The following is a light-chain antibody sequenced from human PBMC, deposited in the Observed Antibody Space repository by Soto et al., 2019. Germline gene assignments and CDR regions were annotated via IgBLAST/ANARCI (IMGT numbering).Light chain of an antibody. Sequence: EIVLTQSPGSLSLSPGESATLSCRASQTVSDTHVAWYQQRPGQAPRLLIYDASRRDIGVPDRFSGRGSGTDFTLTISGLEPADFAVYFCHQYGTSPQTFGQGTKVDIK. CDR1: QTVSDTH. V-gene: IGKV3-20*01. J-gene: IGKJ1*01. CDR2: DAS. CDR3: HQYGTSPQT.